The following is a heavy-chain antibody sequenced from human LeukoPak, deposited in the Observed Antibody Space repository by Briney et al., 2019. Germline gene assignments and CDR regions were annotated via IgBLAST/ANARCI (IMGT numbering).Heavy chain of an antibody. J-gene: IGHJ4*02. CDR3: ARQYSSSSVLSTDFDY. V-gene: IGHV4-39*01. D-gene: IGHD6-6*01. CDR2: IYYSGST. CDR1: GGSFSSSSYY. Sequence: SATLSLTCTVSGGSFSSSSYYWGWIRQPPGKGLEWIGNIYYSGSTYYNPSLKSRVTISVDTSKNQFSLKLSSVTAADTAVYYCARQYSSSSVLSTDFDYWGQGALVTVSS.